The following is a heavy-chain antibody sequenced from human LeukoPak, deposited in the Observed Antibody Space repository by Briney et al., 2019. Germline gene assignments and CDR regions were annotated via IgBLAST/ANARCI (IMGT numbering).Heavy chain of an antibody. V-gene: IGHV1-69*04. Sequence: SVKVSCKASGGAFSSYAISWVRQAPGQGLEWMGRIIPILGIANYAQKFQGRVTITADKSTSTANMELSSLRSEDTAVYYCARVTAVAGTLLDYWGQGTLVTVSS. CDR3: ARVTAVAGTLLDY. J-gene: IGHJ4*02. D-gene: IGHD6-19*01. CDR1: GGAFSSYA. CDR2: IIPILGIA.